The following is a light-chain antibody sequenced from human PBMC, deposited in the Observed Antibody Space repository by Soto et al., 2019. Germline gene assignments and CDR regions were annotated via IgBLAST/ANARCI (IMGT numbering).Light chain of an antibody. J-gene: IGLJ1*01. CDR3: KSYSRTYPHV. V-gene: IGLV2-14*01. CDR1: SSDVGGYNY. Sequence: QSALTQPASVSGSPGQSITISCTGTSSDVGGYNYVSWDQQHPGKAPKLMIYDFYNRPSRVSESISDSKSGNTAYLTISGLQAEDEADYYCKSYSRTYPHVFGTGTQVTV. CDR2: DFY.